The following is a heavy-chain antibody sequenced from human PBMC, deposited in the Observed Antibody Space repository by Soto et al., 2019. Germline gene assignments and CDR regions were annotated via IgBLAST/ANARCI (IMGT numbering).Heavy chain of an antibody. CDR2: IYYSGST. D-gene: IGHD3-22*01. J-gene: IGHJ4*02. V-gene: IGHV4-39*07. CDR1: GGSISSSSYY. Sequence: SETLSLTCTVSGGSISSSSYYWGWIRQPPGKGLEWIGSIYYSGSTNYNPSLKSRVTISVDTSKNQFSLKLSSVTAADTAVYYCARGEDSSGYLYYFDYWGQGTLVTVSS. CDR3: ARGEDSSGYLYYFDY.